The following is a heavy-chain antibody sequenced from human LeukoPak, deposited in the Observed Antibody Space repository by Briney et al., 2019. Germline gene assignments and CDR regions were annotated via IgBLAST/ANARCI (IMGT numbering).Heavy chain of an antibody. D-gene: IGHD5-18*01. CDR3: ARIKERGGSSYAYDY. CDR2: IKTDGSGT. Sequence: PGGSLRLSCAASGFIFSSYWMHWVRQVPGKGLAWVSRIKTDGSGTNYADSVKGRFTISRDNAKNTLFLQMNSLRAEDTAVYYCARIKERGGSSYAYDYWGQGTLVTVSS. CDR1: GFIFSSYW. J-gene: IGHJ4*02. V-gene: IGHV3-74*01.